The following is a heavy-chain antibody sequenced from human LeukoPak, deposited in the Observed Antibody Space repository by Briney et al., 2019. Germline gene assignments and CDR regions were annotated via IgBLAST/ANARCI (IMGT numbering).Heavy chain of an antibody. J-gene: IGHJ4*02. V-gene: IGHV1-69*13. D-gene: IGHD4-17*01. CDR2: IIPIFGTA. CDR3: ARDRAYGSYYFDY. Sequence: SVKVSCKASGGTFSTYAISWVRQAPGQGLEWMGGIIPIFGTANYAQKFQGRVTITADESTSTVYMELSSLRSEDTAVYYCARDRAYGSYYFDYWGQGTLVTVSS. CDR1: GGTFSTYA.